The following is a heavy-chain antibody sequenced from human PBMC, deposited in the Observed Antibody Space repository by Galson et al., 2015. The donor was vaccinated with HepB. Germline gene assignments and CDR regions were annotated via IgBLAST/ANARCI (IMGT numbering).Heavy chain of an antibody. CDR3: ASPRGFGELFAAY. J-gene: IGHJ4*02. CDR2: VYGDSGT. CDR1: GFSVSGKY. V-gene: IGHV3-53*01. D-gene: IGHD3-10*01. Sequence: SLRLSCAASGFSVSGKYMSWVRQAPGKGLECVSLVYGDSGTYYADSVRGRFTISRDNSKNTLYLQMTSLRAEDTAVYYCASPRGFGELFAAYWGQGTLVTVSS.